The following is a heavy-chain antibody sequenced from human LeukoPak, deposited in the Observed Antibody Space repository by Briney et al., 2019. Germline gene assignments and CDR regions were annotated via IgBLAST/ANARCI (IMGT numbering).Heavy chain of an antibody. CDR1: GYTFTTYH. D-gene: IGHD4-17*01. CDR3: ARTTSLTASGYDY. J-gene: IGHJ4*02. Sequence: GASVKVSCKTSGYTFTTYHINWVRQATGQGLEWLGWMNPYSGDRGYAQKFQGRLSITSDTSISTAYMGLSSLRSDDTAVYFCARTTSLTASGYDYWGQGTLVTVSS. CDR2: MNPYSGDR. V-gene: IGHV1-8*03.